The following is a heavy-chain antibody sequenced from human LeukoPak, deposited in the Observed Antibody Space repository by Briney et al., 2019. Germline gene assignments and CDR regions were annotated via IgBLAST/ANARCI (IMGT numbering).Heavy chain of an antibody. Sequence: GGSLRLSCAASGITFSSYPMNWVRQAPGKGLGCISTISDDSSFTYYADSVKGRSAISRDDSKNTLYLQMNNLKVGDTAVYYCAKGRCSGVGCDSFHSWGQGALVTVSS. CDR2: ISDDSSFT. CDR3: AKGRCSGVGCDSFHS. J-gene: IGHJ4*02. CDR1: GITFSSYP. D-gene: IGHD2-15*01. V-gene: IGHV3-23*01.